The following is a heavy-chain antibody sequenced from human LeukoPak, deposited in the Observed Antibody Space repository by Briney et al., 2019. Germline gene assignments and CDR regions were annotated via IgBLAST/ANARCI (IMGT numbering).Heavy chain of an antibody. D-gene: IGHD2-2*01. Sequence: TSETLSLTCAVSGGSISSGGYSWSWLRQPPGKGLEWIGYIYHSGSTYYNPSLKSRVTISVDRSKNQFSLKLSFVTAADTAVYYCVRGGAVPAANPLHYYYYGMDVWGKGTTVTVSS. CDR3: VRGGAVPAANPLHYYYYGMDV. CDR2: IYHSGST. V-gene: IGHV4-30-2*01. J-gene: IGHJ6*04. CDR1: GGSISSGGYS.